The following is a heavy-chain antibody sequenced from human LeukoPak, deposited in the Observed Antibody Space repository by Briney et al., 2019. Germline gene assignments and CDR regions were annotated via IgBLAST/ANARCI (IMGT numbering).Heavy chain of an antibody. CDR2: INHSGST. V-gene: IGHV4-34*01. D-gene: IGHD3-3*01. Sequence: NPSETLSLTCAVYGGSFSGYYWSWIRQPPGKGLEWIGEINHSGSTNYNPSLKSRVTISVDTSKDQFSLKLSSVTAADTAVYYCARLRRSGYYYWYFDLWGRGTLVTVSS. J-gene: IGHJ2*01. CDR1: GGSFSGYY. CDR3: ARLRRSGYYYWYFDL.